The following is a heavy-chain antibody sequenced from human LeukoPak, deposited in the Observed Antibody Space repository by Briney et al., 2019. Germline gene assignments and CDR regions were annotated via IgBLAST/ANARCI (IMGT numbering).Heavy chain of an antibody. J-gene: IGHJ4*02. D-gene: IGHD1-26*01. CDR1: GFTFSSYS. CDR2: ISSSSSYI. V-gene: IGHV3-21*04. Sequence: GALRLSCAASGFTFSSYSMNWVRQAPGKGLEWVSSISSSSSYIYYADSVKGRFTISRDNSKNTLYLQMNSLRSDDTAVYYCARGSIVGATFDYFDYWGQGTLVTVSS. CDR3: ARGSIVGATFDYFDY.